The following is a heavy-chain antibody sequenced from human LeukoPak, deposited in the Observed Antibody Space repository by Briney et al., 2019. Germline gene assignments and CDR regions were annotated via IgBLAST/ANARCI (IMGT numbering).Heavy chain of an antibody. Sequence: GRSLRLSCAASGFTFSSYGMHWVRQAPGKGLEWVAVIPYDGSNKYYADSVKGRFTISRDNSKNTLYLQMNSLRAEDTAVYYCAKDFVSSSWSFDYWGQGTLVTVSS. D-gene: IGHD6-13*01. CDR2: IPYDGSNK. CDR1: GFTFSSYG. J-gene: IGHJ4*02. V-gene: IGHV3-30*18. CDR3: AKDFVSSSWSFDY.